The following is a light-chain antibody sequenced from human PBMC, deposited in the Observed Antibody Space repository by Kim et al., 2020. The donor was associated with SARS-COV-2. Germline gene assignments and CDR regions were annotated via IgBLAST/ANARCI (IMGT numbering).Light chain of an antibody. V-gene: IGLV1-44*01. CDR1: SSNIGSKT. Sequence: GQRVTISCSGSSSNIGSKTVHWDQQLPGTAPKLLICSNNQRPSGVPDRFSGSKSGTSASLAISGLQSEDEADYYCATWDDSLNGKVFGTGTKVTVL. CDR3: ATWDDSLNGKV. CDR2: SNN. J-gene: IGLJ1*01.